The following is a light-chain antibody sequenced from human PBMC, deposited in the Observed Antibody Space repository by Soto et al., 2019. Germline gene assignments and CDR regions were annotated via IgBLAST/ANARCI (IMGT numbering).Light chain of an antibody. J-gene: IGLJ7*01. CDR1: NSNIGKNT. CDR3: AAWDDSLNGLV. CDR2: SDT. Sequence: QSVLSQEPSVSGTPGQRVAMACSGGNSNIGKNTVNWYRQVPGTAPQLLIYSDTLRSFGIPDRFSASKSDTSASLAIGGLQSDDEALYFCAAWDDSLNGLVFGGGTQLPLL. V-gene: IGLV1-44*01.